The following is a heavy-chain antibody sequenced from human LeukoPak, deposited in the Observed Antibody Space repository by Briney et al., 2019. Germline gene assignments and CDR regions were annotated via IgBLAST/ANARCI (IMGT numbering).Heavy chain of an antibody. CDR2: IYHSGST. V-gene: IGHV4-38-2*01. Sequence: SETLSLTCAVSGYSISSGYYLGWIRQPPGKGLEWIGSIYHSGSTYYNPSRKSRVTISVDTSKNQFSLKLSSVTAADTAVYYCARLSLNGDYAWYWGQGTLVTVSS. CDR3: ARLSLNGDYAWY. CDR1: GYSISSGYY. J-gene: IGHJ4*02. D-gene: IGHD4-17*01.